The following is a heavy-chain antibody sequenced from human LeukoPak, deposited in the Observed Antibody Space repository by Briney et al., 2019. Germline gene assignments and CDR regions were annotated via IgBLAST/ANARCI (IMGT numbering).Heavy chain of an antibody. V-gene: IGHV4-39*01. Sequence: PSETLSLTCTVSGGSISSSSYYWGWIRQPPGKGLEWIGSIYYSGSTYYNPSLKNRVTISVDTSKNQFSLKLSSVTAADTAVYYCARQAVGSSWYFDYWGQGTLVTVSS. J-gene: IGHJ4*02. CDR2: IYYSGST. CDR1: GGSISSSSYY. CDR3: ARQAVGSSWYFDY. D-gene: IGHD6-13*01.